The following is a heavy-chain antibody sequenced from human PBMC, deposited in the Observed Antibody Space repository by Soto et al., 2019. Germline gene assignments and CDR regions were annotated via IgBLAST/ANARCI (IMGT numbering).Heavy chain of an antibody. CDR3: ARGVGYCISTSCAYNWFDP. V-gene: IGHV1-8*01. J-gene: IGHJ5*02. D-gene: IGHD2-2*01. Sequence: QVQLVQSGAEVKKPGASVKVSCKASGYTFTSYDINWVRQATGQGLEWMGWMNPNSGNTGYAQKFQGRVTMTRNTSASTAYMELSSLRSEDTAVYYCARGVGYCISTSCAYNWFDPWGQGTLVTVSS. CDR1: GYTFTSYD. CDR2: MNPNSGNT.